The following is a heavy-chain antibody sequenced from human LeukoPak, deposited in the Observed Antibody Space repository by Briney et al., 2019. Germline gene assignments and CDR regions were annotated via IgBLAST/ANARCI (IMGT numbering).Heavy chain of an antibody. J-gene: IGHJ5*02. CDR1: GYTFTSYY. D-gene: IGHD6-19*01. Sequence: ASVKVSCKASGYTFTSYYMHWVRQAPGQGLEWMGIINPSGGSTSYAQKFQGRVTITADESTSTAYMELSSLGSEDTAVYYCATSIAVAGMDWFDPWGQGTLVTVSS. V-gene: IGHV1-46*01. CDR3: ATSIAVAGMDWFDP. CDR2: INPSGGST.